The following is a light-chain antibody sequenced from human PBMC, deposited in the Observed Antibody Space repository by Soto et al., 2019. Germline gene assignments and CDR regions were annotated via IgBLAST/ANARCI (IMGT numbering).Light chain of an antibody. CDR2: DAS. J-gene: IGKJ1*01. Sequence: EVVLTQSPATLSLSPGERATLSCRASQSFANYLAWYQQRPGQAPRLLIYDASNRATGIPARFRGSGSGTDFTLTISSLEPEDFAMYYCQQYGSSPRTFGQGTKVDI. V-gene: IGKV3-11*01. CDR1: QSFANY. CDR3: QQYGSSPRT.